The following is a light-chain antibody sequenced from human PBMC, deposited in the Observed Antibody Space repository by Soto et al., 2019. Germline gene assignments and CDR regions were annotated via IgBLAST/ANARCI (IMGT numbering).Light chain of an antibody. CDR3: QQYNTYPIT. Sequence: DIQMTQSPSSLSASVGDRVTITCRASQSISTWLAWYQQKPGKAPKSLIYATSNLQSGVPSRFSGSGFGTEFTLTISSLQPEDFATYYRQQYNTYPITFGQGTRLEI. V-gene: IGKV1D-16*01. CDR2: ATS. CDR1: QSISTW. J-gene: IGKJ5*01.